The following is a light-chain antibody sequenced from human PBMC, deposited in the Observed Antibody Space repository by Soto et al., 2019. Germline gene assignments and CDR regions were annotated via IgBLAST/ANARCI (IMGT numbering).Light chain of an antibody. CDR2: GAS. J-gene: IGKJ3*01. V-gene: IGKV3-20*01. CDR1: QSVSSSY. Sequence: EIVLTQSPGTLSLSPGERATLSCRASQSVSSSYLVWYQQKPGQAPRLLIYGASSRATGIPDRFSGSGSGTDFTRTIGRLEPEDFAVYYCQQYGSSPFTFCPGTKVDIK. CDR3: QQYGSSPFT.